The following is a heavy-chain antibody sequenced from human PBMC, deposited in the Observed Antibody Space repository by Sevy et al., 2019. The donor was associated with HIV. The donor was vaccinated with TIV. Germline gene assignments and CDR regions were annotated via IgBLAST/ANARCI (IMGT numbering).Heavy chain of an antibody. D-gene: IGHD3-16*01. V-gene: IGHV3-23*01. Sequence: GGSLRLSCAASGFNFSSYGIHWVGQTPGKGLEWVSAISGSGGSTYYADSVKGRFTISRDNSKNTVYLQMNSLRAEDTAVYYCAKEDYEGFNYWGQGSLVTVSS. CDR2: ISGSGGST. CDR3: AKEDYEGFNY. CDR1: GFNFSSYG. J-gene: IGHJ4*02.